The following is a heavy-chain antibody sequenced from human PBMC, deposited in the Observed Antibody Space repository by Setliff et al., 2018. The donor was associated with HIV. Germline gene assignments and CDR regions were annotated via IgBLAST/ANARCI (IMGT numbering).Heavy chain of an antibody. CDR3: ARVAYASLSSSWYLLDYYYYLDV. D-gene: IGHD6-13*01. Sequence: ASVKVSCKASGDTFTSYYMHWVRRAPGQGLEWMGMISPSGASTKYAQRLQGRVTMTRDTSTNTAYMELRTLRSDDTAVYYCARVAYASLSSSWYLLDYYYYLDVWGKGTTVTVSS. J-gene: IGHJ6*03. V-gene: IGHV1-46*01. CDR2: ISPSGAST. CDR1: GDTFTSYY.